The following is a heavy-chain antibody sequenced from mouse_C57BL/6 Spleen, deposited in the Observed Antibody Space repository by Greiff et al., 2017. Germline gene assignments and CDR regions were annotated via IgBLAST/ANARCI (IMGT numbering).Heavy chain of an antibody. CDR3: ARNCGYDGYYEYFDV. V-gene: IGHV2-2*01. CDR2: IWSGGST. CDR1: GFSLTSYG. J-gene: IGHJ1*03. D-gene: IGHD2-3*01. Sequence: QVQLQQSGPGLVQPSQSLSITCTVSGFSLTSYGVHWVRQSPGKGLEWLGVIWSGGSTDYNAAFISRLSISKDNSKSQVFFKMNSLQADDTAIYYCARNCGYDGYYEYFDVWGTGTTVTVSS.